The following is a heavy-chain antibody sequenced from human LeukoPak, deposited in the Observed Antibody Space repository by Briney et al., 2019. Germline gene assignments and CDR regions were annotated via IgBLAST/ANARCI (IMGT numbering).Heavy chain of an antibody. V-gene: IGHV4-59*12. J-gene: IGHJ4*02. CDR1: GGSISSYY. Sequence: PSETLSLTCTVSGGSISSYYWSWIRQPPGKGLEWIGYIYYSGSTNYNPSLKSRVTISVDTSKNQFSLKLSSVTAADTAVYYCARVEMATIPDYWGQGTLVTVSS. CDR3: ARVEMATIPDY. D-gene: IGHD5-24*01. CDR2: IYYSGST.